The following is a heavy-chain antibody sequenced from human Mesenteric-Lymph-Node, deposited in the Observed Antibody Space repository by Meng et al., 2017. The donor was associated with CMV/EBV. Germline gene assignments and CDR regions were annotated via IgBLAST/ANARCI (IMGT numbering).Heavy chain of an antibody. J-gene: IGHJ3*02. Sequence: SFSSYGMSWVRQTPGKGLEWIGSIYYSGSTYYNPSLKSRVTISVDTSKNQFSLKLSSVTAADTAVYYCAEGTVYDFWSATPVGAFDIWGQGTMVTVSS. V-gene: IGHV4-39*01. CDR2: IYYSGST. CDR1: SFSSY. D-gene: IGHD3-3*01. CDR3: AEGTVYDFWSATPVGAFDI.